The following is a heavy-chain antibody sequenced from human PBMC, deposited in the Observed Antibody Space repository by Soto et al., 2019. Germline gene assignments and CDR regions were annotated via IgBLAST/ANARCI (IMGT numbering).Heavy chain of an antibody. V-gene: IGHV3-23*01. Sequence: LSLTCAASGFTFSSYAMSWVRQAPGKGLEWVSAISGSGGNTYYADSVKGRFTISRDNSKNTLYLQMNSLRAEDTAVYYCAKALFYGDYAGWGQGTLVTVSS. J-gene: IGHJ4*02. D-gene: IGHD4-17*01. CDR2: ISGSGGNT. CDR3: AKALFYGDYAG. CDR1: GFTFSSYA.